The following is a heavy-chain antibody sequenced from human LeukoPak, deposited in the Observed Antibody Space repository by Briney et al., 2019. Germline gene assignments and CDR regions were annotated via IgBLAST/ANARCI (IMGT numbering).Heavy chain of an antibody. CDR3: ARVATPDVSSPLDF. CDR1: GGSITGLF. CDR2: IFSRGGA. J-gene: IGHJ4*02. D-gene: IGHD6-19*01. Sequence: SETLSLTCAVSGGSITGLFWTWIRQPAGEGLQYIGRIFSRGGANYNPSLQSRVAMSVDMSQNLFSLKLTSVTAADTAVYFCARVATPDVSSPLDFWGQGILVTVSS. V-gene: IGHV4-4*07.